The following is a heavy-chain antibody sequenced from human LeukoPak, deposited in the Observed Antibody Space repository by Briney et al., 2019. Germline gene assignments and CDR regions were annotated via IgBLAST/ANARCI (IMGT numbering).Heavy chain of an antibody. CDR3: ARQVGRHRIAAAGRVADDAFDI. CDR2: IYHSGST. V-gene: IGHV4-30-2*01. D-gene: IGHD6-13*01. CDR1: GGSISRGGYY. Sequence: SETLSLTCTVSGGSISRGGYYWSWIRQPPGKGLEWIGYIYHSGSTYYNPSLKSRVTISVDRSKNQFSLKLSSVTAADTAVYYCARQVGRHRIAAAGRVADDAFDIWGQGTMVTVSS. J-gene: IGHJ3*02.